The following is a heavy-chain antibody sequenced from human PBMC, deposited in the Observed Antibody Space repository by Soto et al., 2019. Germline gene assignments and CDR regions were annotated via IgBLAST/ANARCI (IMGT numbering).Heavy chain of an antibody. V-gene: IGHV4-39*01. CDR1: GGSISSSSYY. CDR3: ATNRETHYYDSSGYHRLDY. J-gene: IGHJ4*02. CDR2: IYYNGNT. Sequence: PSETLSLTCPVSGGSISSSSYYWGWIRQPPGKGLEWIGSIYYNGNTYYNPSLKSRVTISVDTSKNQFSLKLSSVTAADMAVYYCATNRETHYYDSSGYHRLDYWGQGTLVTVSS. D-gene: IGHD3-22*01.